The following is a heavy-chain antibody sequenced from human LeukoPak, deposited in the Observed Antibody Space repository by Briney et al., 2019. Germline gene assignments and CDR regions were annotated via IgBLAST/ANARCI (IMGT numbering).Heavy chain of an antibody. CDR3: ARGTVTTWAWFDP. J-gene: IGHJ5*02. Sequence: SETLSLTCTVSGGSISSYYWSWLRQPPGKGLEWIGYIYYSGSTNYNPSLKSRVTISVDTSKNQFSLKLSSVTAADTAVYYCARGTVTTWAWFDPWGQGTLVTVSS. V-gene: IGHV4-59*01. CDR2: IYYSGST. D-gene: IGHD4-11*01. CDR1: GGSISSYY.